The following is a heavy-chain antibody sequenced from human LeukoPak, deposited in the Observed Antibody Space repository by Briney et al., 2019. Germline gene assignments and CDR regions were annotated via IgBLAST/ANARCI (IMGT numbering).Heavy chain of an antibody. CDR3: ARDVGDIVTIPAAISVP. CDR2: ISGYNGNT. D-gene: IGHD2-2*01. J-gene: IGHJ5*02. CDR1: GYSFNNYG. V-gene: IGHV1-18*01. Sequence: GASVKVSCKGSGYSFNNYGISWVRQAPGQGLEWMGWISGYNGNTNYVQMIQGRVTMTTDTSTSTAYMEVRSLRSGDTAMYYCARDVGDIVTIPAAISVPWGQGTLVTVSS.